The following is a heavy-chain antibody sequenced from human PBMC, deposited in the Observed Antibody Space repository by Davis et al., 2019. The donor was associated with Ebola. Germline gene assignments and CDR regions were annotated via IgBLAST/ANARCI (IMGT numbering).Heavy chain of an antibody. V-gene: IGHV3-23*01. CDR1: GFTFSSYA. Sequence: GESLKISCAASGFTFSSYAMSWVRQAPGKGLEWVSVISGSGGSTYYADSVKGRFTISRDNSKNTLYLQMNSLRDEDTALYYCVRGVVVVASIYGLDVWGQGTTVTVSS. J-gene: IGHJ6*02. CDR2: ISGSGGST. CDR3: VRGVVVVASIYGLDV. D-gene: IGHD2-15*01.